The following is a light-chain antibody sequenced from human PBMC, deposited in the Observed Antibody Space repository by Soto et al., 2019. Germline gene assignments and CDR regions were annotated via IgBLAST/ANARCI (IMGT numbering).Light chain of an antibody. CDR2: AAS. CDR3: SQRYSTPLIT. Sequence: DIQMTQSPSSLSASVGDRVTITCRASQSISSYLTWYQQKPGKAPKLLIYAASSLQSGDPSRFSGSGSGTDFTLTISSLQPEYFATYYCSQRYSTPLITFGQGTRLEIK. CDR1: QSISSY. V-gene: IGKV1-39*01. J-gene: IGKJ5*01.